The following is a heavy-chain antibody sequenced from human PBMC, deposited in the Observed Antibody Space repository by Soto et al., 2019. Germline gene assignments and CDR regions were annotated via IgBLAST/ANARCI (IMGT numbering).Heavy chain of an antibody. V-gene: IGHV4-4*02. Sequence: PSETLSLTXAVSGGSISSSNWWSWVRQPPGKGLEWIGEIYHSGSTNYNPSLKSRVTISVDKSKNQFSLKLSSVTAADTAVYYCARDRDLVVPAAPKDHYYYGMDVWGQGTTVTVSS. J-gene: IGHJ6*02. CDR3: ARDRDLVVPAAPKDHYYYGMDV. CDR2: IYHSGST. CDR1: GGSISSSNW. D-gene: IGHD2-2*01.